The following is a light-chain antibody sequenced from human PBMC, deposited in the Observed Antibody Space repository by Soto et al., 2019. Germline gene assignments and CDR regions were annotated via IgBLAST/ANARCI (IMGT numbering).Light chain of an antibody. CDR1: QSLVSSDGNIY. Sequence: MTQSPLSLPVTLGQPASISCRSSQSLVSSDGNIYLSWFQQKPGKPPKLLIYAASSLQSGVPSRFSGSGSGTDFTLTISSLQPEDFATYYCQQSYSTPHTFGQGTKVDI. CDR3: QQSYSTPHT. J-gene: IGKJ1*01. CDR2: AAS. V-gene: IGKV1-39*01.